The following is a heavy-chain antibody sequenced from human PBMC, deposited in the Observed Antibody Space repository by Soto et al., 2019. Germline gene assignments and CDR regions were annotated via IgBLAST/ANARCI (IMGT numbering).Heavy chain of an antibody. V-gene: IGHV3-33*01. CDR3: ARVGTTHDAFDI. D-gene: IGHD1-1*01. Sequence: QVQLVESGGGVVQPGRSLRLSCAASGFTFSSYGMHWVRQAPGKGLEWVAVIWYDGSNKYYADSVKGRFTISRDNSKNTLYLQMNSLRAEDTAVYYYARVGTTHDAFDIWGQGTMVTVSS. CDR1: GFTFSSYG. CDR2: IWYDGSNK. J-gene: IGHJ3*02.